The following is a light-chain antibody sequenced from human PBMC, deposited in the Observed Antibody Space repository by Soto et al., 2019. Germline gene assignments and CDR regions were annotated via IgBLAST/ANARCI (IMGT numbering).Light chain of an antibody. J-gene: IGKJ1*01. Sequence: IVLTQSPGTVSLSPGERATLSCRASQTGSSKYLAWYKQKPGQAPRLLIYGASSRATGIPGRFSGSGSGTDFTLTISRLEPEDFALYYCQQYGGSPRTFGQGTKVDIK. CDR3: QQYGGSPRT. CDR1: QTGSSKY. CDR2: GAS. V-gene: IGKV3-20*01.